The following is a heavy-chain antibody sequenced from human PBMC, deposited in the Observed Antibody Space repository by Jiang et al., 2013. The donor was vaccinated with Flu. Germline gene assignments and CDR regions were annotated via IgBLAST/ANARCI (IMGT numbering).Heavy chain of an antibody. Sequence: PGLVKPSGTLSLTCAVSGASISNNNWWSWVRQPPGKGLEWIGEVYHSGSTNYNPSLKSRVTISIDKSKNQFSLKLTSVTAADTAVYYCVRHDISGYYLFNYWGQGTLVTVSS. J-gene: IGHJ4*02. CDR1: GASISNNNW. V-gene: IGHV4-4*02. CDR2: VYHSGST. D-gene: IGHD3-22*01. CDR3: VRHDISGYYLFNY.